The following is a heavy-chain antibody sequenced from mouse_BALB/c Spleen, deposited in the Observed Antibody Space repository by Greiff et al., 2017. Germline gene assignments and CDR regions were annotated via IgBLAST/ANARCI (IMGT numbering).Heavy chain of an antibody. J-gene: IGHJ4*01. CDR1: GYTFTSYW. V-gene: IGHV1S81*02. Sequence: VQLQQPGAELVKPGASVKLSCKASGYTFTSYWMHWVKQRPGQGLEWIGEINPSNGRTNYNEKFKSKATLTVDKSSSTAYMQLSSLTSEDSAVYYCANYNGNYNAMDYWGQGTSVTVSS. CDR3: ANYNGNYNAMDY. CDR2: INPSNGRT. D-gene: IGHD2-1*01.